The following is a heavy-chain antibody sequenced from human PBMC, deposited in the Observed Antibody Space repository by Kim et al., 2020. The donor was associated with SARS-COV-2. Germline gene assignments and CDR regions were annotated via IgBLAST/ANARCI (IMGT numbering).Heavy chain of an antibody. CDR2: ISSSSSYI. D-gene: IGHD2-2*01. CDR3: ARGGTLGYCSSTSCYVGAFDI. V-gene: IGHV3-21*01. J-gene: IGHJ3*02. CDR1: GFTFSSYS. Sequence: GGSLRLSCAASGFTFSSYSMNWVRQAPGKGLEWVSSISSSSSYIYYADSVKGRFTISRDNAKNSLYLQMNSLRAEDTAVYYCARGGTLGYCSSTSCYVGAFDIWGQGTMVTVSS.